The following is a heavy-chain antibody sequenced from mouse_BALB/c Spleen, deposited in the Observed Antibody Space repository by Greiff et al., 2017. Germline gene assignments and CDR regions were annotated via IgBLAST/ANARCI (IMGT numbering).Heavy chain of an antibody. Sequence: DLVKPGASVKLSCKASGYTFTSYWINWIKQRPGQGLEWIGRIAPGSGSTYYNEMFKGKATLTVDTSSSTAYIQLSSLSSEDSAVYFGAKGYDGYWGQGTTLTVSS. D-gene: IGHD2-2*01. CDR1: GYTFTSYW. V-gene: IGHV1S41*01. CDR2: IAPGSGST. J-gene: IGHJ2*01. CDR3: AKGYDGY.